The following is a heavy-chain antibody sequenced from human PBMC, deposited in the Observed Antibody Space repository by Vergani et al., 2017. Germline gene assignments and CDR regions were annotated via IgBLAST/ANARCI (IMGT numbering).Heavy chain of an antibody. D-gene: IGHD4-17*01. Sequence: EVQLVESGGGLVQPGGSLRLSCAASGFTFSSYWMSWVRQAPGKGLEWVANIKQDGGEKYYVDSVKGRFTISRDNPKNSLYLQMKSLTAEYTAVYCCARVGDYEYGTYFDYWGQGTLVTVSS. V-gene: IGHV3-7*01. CDR3: ARVGDYEYGTYFDY. CDR2: IKQDGGEK. CDR1: GFTFSSYW. J-gene: IGHJ4*02.